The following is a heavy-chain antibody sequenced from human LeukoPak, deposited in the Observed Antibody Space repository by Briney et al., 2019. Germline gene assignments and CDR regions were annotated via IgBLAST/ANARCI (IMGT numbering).Heavy chain of an antibody. CDR1: GGSSSNYY. Sequence: SETLSLTCSVSGGSSSNYYWSWIRQPPGRGLEWIGYIYYSGSTNSNASLKSRVTIFVDPSKNQFSLRLSSVTAADTAVYYCAGHRAYSSSSPFDIWGQGTMVTVSS. D-gene: IGHD6-6*01. CDR2: IYYSGST. V-gene: IGHV4-59*08. CDR3: AGHRAYSSSSPFDI. J-gene: IGHJ3*02.